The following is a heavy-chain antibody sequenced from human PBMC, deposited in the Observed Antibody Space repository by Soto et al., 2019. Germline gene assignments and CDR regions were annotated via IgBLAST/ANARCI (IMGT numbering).Heavy chain of an antibody. J-gene: IGHJ4*02. CDR1: GYTFTSYG. CDR3: ARDVGGDCSSTSCYTGLDY. CDR2: ISAYNGNT. V-gene: IGHV1-18*01. D-gene: IGHD2-2*02. Sequence: QVQLVQSGAEVKKPGASVKVSCKASGYTFTSYGISWVRQAPGQGLEWMEWISAYNGNTNYAQKLQGRVTMTTDTSTSTAYMELRSLRSDDTAVYYCARDVGGDCSSTSCYTGLDYWGQGTLVTVSS.